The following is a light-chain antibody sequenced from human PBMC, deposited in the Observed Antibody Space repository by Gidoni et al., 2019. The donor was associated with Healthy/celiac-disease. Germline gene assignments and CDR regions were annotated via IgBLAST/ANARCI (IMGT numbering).Light chain of an antibody. Sequence: DIHMTQSPSSLSASVGDRVTITCRASQSISSYLKWYQQKPGKATKLMSYAASSLQSGVPPRFSGSGAGTDFTLTISSLQPEDFATYYCKQSYSTITVGQGTRLEMK. V-gene: IGKV1-39*01. CDR2: AAS. CDR1: QSISSY. CDR3: KQSYSTIT. J-gene: IGKJ5*01.